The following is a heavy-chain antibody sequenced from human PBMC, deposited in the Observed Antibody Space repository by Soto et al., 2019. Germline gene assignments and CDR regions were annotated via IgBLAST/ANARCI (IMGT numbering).Heavy chain of an antibody. J-gene: IGHJ4*01. V-gene: IGHV5-51*01. Sequence: GESRKISCKASGYSFSTDWIAWVRQMPGKGLEWMGVIYPGDSDTRYSPSLQGQVTMSVDKSIHTAYLHWSSLRTSDSAMYYCARSRAAAGTPFDLWGQGTLVTVSS. D-gene: IGHD6-13*01. CDR1: GYSFSTDW. CDR3: ARSRAAAGTPFDL. CDR2: IYPGDSDT.